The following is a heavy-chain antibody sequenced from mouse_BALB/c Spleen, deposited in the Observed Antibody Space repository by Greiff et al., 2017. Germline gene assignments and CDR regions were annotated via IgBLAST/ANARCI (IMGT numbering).Heavy chain of an antibody. V-gene: IGHV1S34*01. J-gene: IGHJ2*01. D-gene: IGHD2-1*01. Sequence: LVKPGASVKISCKASGYSFTGSYMHWVKQSHGKSLEWIGYISCYNGATSYNQKFKGKATYTVDTSSSTAYMHFNSLTSEDSAVYYCAKDGNYFDYWGQGTTLTVSS. CDR2: ISCYNGAT. CDR1: GYSFTGSY. CDR3: AKDGNYFDY.